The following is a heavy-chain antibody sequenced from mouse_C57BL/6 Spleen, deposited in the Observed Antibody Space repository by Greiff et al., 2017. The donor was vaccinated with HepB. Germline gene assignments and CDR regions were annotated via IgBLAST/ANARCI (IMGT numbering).Heavy chain of an antibody. CDR2: IRNKANGYTT. J-gene: IGHJ1*03. V-gene: IGHV7-3*01. Sequence: EVQGVESGGGLVQPGGSLSLSCAASGFTFTDYYMSWVRQPPGKALEWLGFIRNKANGYTTEYSASVKGRFTISRDNSQSILYLQMNALRAEDSATYYCARSSTTVVYWYFDVWGTGTTVTVSS. D-gene: IGHD1-1*01. CDR3: ARSSTTVVYWYFDV. CDR1: GFTFTDYY.